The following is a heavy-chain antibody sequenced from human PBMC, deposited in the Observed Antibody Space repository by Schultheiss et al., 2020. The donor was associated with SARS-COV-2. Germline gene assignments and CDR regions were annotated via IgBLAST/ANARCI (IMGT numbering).Heavy chain of an antibody. Sequence: SETLSLTCTVSGGSISSYYWSWIRQPPGKGLEWIGYIYYSGSTNYNPSLRSRVTISVDTSKNHFSLKLSSVTAADTAVYYCAREKYYYDSSGYYYGGAFDIWGQGTMVTVSS. V-gene: IGHV4-59*08. CDR3: AREKYYYDSSGYYYGGAFDI. D-gene: IGHD3-22*01. J-gene: IGHJ3*02. CDR1: GGSISSYY. CDR2: IYYSGST.